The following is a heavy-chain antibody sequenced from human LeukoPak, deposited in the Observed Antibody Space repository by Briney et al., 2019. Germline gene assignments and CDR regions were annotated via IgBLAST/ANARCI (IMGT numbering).Heavy chain of an antibody. V-gene: IGHV4-59*01. J-gene: IGHJ4*02. Sequence: PSETLSLTCTVSGDSISIYYWSWIRQPPGKGLEWIGYIYYTGSTTYNPSLKSRLTISIDTSKNQFSLNLISLTAADTAVYYCARGRGDNRGTSFDSWGQGTLVTVSS. CDR2: IYYTGST. D-gene: IGHD2/OR15-2a*01. CDR3: ARGRGDNRGTSFDS. CDR1: GDSISIYY.